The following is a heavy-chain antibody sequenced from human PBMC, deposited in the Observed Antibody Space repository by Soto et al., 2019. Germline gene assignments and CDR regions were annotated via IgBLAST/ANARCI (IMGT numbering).Heavy chain of an antibody. CDR3: SNRWCEVCYYQYYFDY. CDR2: ISTSGDRT. V-gene: IGHV3-23*01. Sequence: EVQLLESGGGLVQPGGSLRLSCVVSGFTFSRSAMSWVRQAPGKGLEWVSGISTSGDRTYYADSVKGRFTISRDNSKNTLSLQMSSLRAEDAAVYYGSNRWCEVCYYQYYFDYWGQGALVTVSS. D-gene: IGHD2-15*01. CDR1: GFTFSRSA. J-gene: IGHJ4*02.